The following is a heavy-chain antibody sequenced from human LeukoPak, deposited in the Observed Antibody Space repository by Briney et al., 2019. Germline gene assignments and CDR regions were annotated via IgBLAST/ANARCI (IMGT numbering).Heavy chain of an antibody. D-gene: IGHD6-19*01. CDR2: ITYDGGTT. CDR1: GFTFSTYA. V-gene: IGHV3-64*01. CDR3: ARDEAGYSSD. Sequence: QTGGSLRLSCAASGFTFSTYAMHWVRQAPGKGLEHVSSITYDGGTTYYANSVKGRFTISRDNSKNTLYLQMGSLRDEDMSVYYCARDEAGYSSDWGQGTLVTVSS. J-gene: IGHJ1*01.